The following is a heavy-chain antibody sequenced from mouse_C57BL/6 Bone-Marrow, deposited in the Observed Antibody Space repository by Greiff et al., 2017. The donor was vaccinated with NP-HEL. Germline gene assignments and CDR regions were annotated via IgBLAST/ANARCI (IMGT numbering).Heavy chain of an antibody. CDR3: TAIYYDYDGYYFDY. CDR1: GFTFSNYW. Sequence: EVQGVESGGGLVQPGGSMKLSCVASGFTFSNYWMNWVRQSPEKGLEWVAQIRLKSDNYATHYAESVKGRFTISRDDSKSSVYLQMNNLRAEDTGIYYCTAIYYDYDGYYFDYWGQGTTLTVSS. V-gene: IGHV6-3*01. D-gene: IGHD2-4*01. J-gene: IGHJ2*01. CDR2: IRLKSDNYAT.